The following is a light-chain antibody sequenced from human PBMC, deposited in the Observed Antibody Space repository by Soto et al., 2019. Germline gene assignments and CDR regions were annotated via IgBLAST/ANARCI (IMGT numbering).Light chain of an antibody. V-gene: IGLV4-69*01. Sequence: QTVVTQPPSGSASLGASVKLSCTLSSGHNSYAIAWHQQQPEKGPRYLMKLNSDGSHSKGDGIPDRFSGSSSGAERYLTISSLQSEDEADYYCQTWSTDIRVFGGGTKLTVL. CDR2: LNSDGSH. CDR3: QTWSTDIRV. CDR1: SGHNSYA. J-gene: IGLJ3*02.